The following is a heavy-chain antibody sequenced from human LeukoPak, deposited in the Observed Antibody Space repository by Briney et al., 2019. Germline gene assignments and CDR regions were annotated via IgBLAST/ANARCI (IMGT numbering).Heavy chain of an antibody. J-gene: IGHJ5*02. D-gene: IGHD3-22*01. CDR2: INAGNGNT. V-gene: IGHV1-3*01. CDR3: ASLPAHHYYDAFDP. CDR1: GYTFTSYA. Sequence: GASVKVSCKASGYTFTSYAMHWVRQAPGQRLEWMGWINAGNGNTKYSQKFQGRVTITADESTSTAYMELSSLGSEDTAVYYCASLPAHHYYDAFDPWGQGTLVTVSS.